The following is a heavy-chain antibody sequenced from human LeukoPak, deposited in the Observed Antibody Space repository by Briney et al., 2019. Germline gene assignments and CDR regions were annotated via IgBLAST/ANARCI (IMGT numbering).Heavy chain of an antibody. CDR2: ISSSGSTI. J-gene: IGHJ4*02. CDR3: ARAPGFRGGGYGGDYSATGAEFDY. Sequence: GGSLRLSCAASGFTFSDYYMSWIRQAPGKGLEWVSYISSSGSTIYYADSVKGRFTISRDNAKNSLYLQMNSLRAEDTAVYYCARAPGFRGGGYGGDYSATGAEFDYWGQGTLVTVSS. CDR1: GFTFSDYY. V-gene: IGHV3-11*01. D-gene: IGHD4-17*01.